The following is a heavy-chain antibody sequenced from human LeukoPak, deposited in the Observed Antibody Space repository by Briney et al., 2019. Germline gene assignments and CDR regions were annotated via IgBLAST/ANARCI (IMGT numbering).Heavy chain of an antibody. J-gene: IGHJ5*02. V-gene: IGHV4-38-2*02. CDR1: GYSISSGYY. Sequence: SETLSLTCTVSGYSISSGYYWGWIRQPPGKGLEWIGSVYHSGSTYYTPSLKSRVTFSVDTSKNQFSLKLSSVTAADTAVYYCAKSSGSLFDPWGQGTLVTVSS. CDR2: VYHSGST. D-gene: IGHD3-10*01. CDR3: AKSSGSLFDP.